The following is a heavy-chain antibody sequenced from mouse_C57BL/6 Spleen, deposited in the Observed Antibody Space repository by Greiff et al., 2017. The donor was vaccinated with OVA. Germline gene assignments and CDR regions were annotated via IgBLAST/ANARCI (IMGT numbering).Heavy chain of an antibody. J-gene: IGHJ1*03. CDR3: AREGDYYGSSDWYFDV. CDR1: GISITPGNYR. V-gene: IGHV3-5*01. D-gene: IGHD1-1*01. CDR2: IYYSGTL. Sequence: EVMLVESGPGLVKPSQTVFLTCTVTGISITPGNYRWSWIRQFPGNKLEWIGYIYYSGTLTYNPSLTSRTTITRDTPKNQFFLEMNSLTAEDTATYYCAREGDYYGSSDWYFDVWGTGTTVTVSS.